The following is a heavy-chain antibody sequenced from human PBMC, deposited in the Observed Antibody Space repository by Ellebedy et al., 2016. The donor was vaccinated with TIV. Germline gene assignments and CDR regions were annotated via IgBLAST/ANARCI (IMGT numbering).Heavy chain of an antibody. CDR1: GFTLSSYW. J-gene: IGHJ4*02. V-gene: IGHV3-7*03. CDR3: ARAVGGSSSL. Sequence: GESLKISCAASGFTLSSYWMSWVRQAPGKGLEWVANINQDGSEKYYVDSVKGRLSISRDNAKNSLYLQMNSLRAEDTAVYYCARAVGGSSSLWGQGTLVTVSS. D-gene: IGHD6-13*01. CDR2: INQDGSEK.